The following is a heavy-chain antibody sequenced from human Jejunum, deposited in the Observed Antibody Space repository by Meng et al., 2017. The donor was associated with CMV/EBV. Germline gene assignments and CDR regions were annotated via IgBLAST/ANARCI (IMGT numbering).Heavy chain of an antibody. J-gene: IGHJ4*02. CDR2: TYYRSKWYS. Sequence: PPQQSCPGLVKPSQTLSSTCAISGDSVSSHTVAWNWIRLSPSRGLEWLGRTYYRSKWYSEYTVSVRSRISITPDTSKNQFSLQLTSVTPDDTAVYYCARGEDSSLDYWGQGTLVTVSS. CDR1: GDSVSSHTVA. V-gene: IGHV6-1*01. CDR3: ARGEDSSLDY. D-gene: IGHD6-13*01.